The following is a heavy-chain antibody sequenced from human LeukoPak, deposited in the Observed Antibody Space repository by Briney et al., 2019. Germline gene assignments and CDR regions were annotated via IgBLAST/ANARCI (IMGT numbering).Heavy chain of an antibody. V-gene: IGHV3-7*01. D-gene: IGHD1-26*01. J-gene: IGHJ6*03. CDR1: GFTFTNYW. Sequence: KPGGSLSLSCAVSGFTFTNYWMSCARQPPGKGLEWVANIYLDGSRTYYVDSVKGRFTISRDNAKNSVYLEMNSLRAEDTAVYYCARDPYSGGYGSYYYYYMDVWGKGTTVTISS. CDR2: IYLDGSRT. CDR3: ARDPYSGGYGSYYYYYMDV.